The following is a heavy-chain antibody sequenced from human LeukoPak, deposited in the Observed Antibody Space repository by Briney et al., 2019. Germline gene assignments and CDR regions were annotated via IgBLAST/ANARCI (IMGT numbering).Heavy chain of an antibody. CDR2: IYYSGST. Sequence: PSQTLSLTCTVSGGPISSGGYYWSWIRQHPWKGLEWIGYIYYSGSTYYNPSLKSRVTISVDTSKNQFSLKLSSVTAADTAVYYCAGTMVRGVILFDYWGQGTLVTVSS. V-gene: IGHV4-31*03. D-gene: IGHD3-10*01. CDR1: GGPISSGGYY. CDR3: AGTMVRGVILFDY. J-gene: IGHJ4*02.